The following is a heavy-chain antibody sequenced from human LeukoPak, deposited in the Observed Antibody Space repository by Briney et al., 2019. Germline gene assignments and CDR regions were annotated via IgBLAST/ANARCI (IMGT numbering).Heavy chain of an antibody. CDR2: IYYSGST. D-gene: IGHD5-18*01. CDR1: GGSISSGGYY. Sequence: KPSETLSLTCTVSGGSISSGGYYWSWIRQHPGKGLEWIGYIYYSGSTYYNPSLKSRVTISVDTSKNQFSLKLSSVTAADTAVYYCARANGYRYENYYGMDVWGQGTTVTVSS. V-gene: IGHV4-31*03. J-gene: IGHJ6*02. CDR3: ARANGYRYENYYGMDV.